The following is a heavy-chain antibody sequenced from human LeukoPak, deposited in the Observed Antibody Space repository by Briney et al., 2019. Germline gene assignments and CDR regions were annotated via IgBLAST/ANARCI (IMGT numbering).Heavy chain of an antibody. CDR1: GGSISSYY. J-gene: IGHJ3*02. CDR3: ARENGDGDAFDI. Sequence: SETLSLTCTVSGGSISSYYWSWIRQPPGKGLEWIGYIYHSGSTNYNPSLKSRVTISVDTSKNQFSLKLSSVTAADTAVYYCARENGDGDAFDIWGQGTMVTVSS. V-gene: IGHV4-59*01. CDR2: IYHSGST. D-gene: IGHD4-17*01.